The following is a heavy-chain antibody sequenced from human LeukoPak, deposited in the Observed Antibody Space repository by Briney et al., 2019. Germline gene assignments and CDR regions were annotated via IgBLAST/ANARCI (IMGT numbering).Heavy chain of an antibody. CDR2: ISNSGSAK. Sequence: GGSLRLSCAASRFTFSSYWMHWVRQAPGKGLEWVSYISNSGSAKYYAASVKGRFTISRDNGKNSLYLQMNSLRAEDTAVYYCARMSGSRLPGNWGQGTLVTVSS. V-gene: IGHV3-48*01. CDR1: RFTFSSYW. D-gene: IGHD3-3*01. CDR3: ARMSGSRLPGN. J-gene: IGHJ4*02.